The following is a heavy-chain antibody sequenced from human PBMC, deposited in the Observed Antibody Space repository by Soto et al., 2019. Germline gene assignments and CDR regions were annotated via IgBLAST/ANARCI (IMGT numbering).Heavy chain of an antibody. CDR1: GFTFSSYG. CDR3: AKDQGYSSSSPDY. D-gene: IGHD6-13*01. CDR2: ISYDGSNK. V-gene: IGHV3-30*18. Sequence: PGGSLRLSCAASGFTFSSYGMHWVRQAPGKGLEWVAVISYDGSNKYYADSVKGRFTISRDNSKNTLYLQMNSLRAEDTAVYYCAKDQGYSSSSPDYRGQGTLVTVSS. J-gene: IGHJ4*02.